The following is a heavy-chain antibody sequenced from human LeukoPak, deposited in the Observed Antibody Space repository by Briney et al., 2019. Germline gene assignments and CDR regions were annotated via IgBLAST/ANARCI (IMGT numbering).Heavy chain of an antibody. CDR1: GEAFSGHF. V-gene: IGHV4-59*11. CDR3: AREKGVYCTNGVCYRAKYYYYYMDV. J-gene: IGHJ6*03. D-gene: IGHD2-8*01. CDR2: NYYSGST. Sequence: SETLSLTCAVYGEAFSGHFWSWVRQPPGKGLEGSGYNYYSGSTNYNPSLKRRITISVDTSKNQFSLKLSSVTAADTAVYYCAREKGVYCTNGVCYRAKYYYYYMDVWGKGTTVTVSS.